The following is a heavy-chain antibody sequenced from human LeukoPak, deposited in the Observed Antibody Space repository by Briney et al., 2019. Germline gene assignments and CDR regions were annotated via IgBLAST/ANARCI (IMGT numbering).Heavy chain of an antibody. J-gene: IGHJ5*02. CDR1: GGTFSSYT. D-gene: IGHD5-18*01. CDR3: ARVLEDTAMDNWFDP. CDR2: VIPILGIA. Sequence: SVKVSCKASGGTFSSYTISWVRQAPGQGLEWMGRVIPILGIANYAQKFQGRVTITADKSTSTAYMELSSLRSEDTAVYYCARVLEDTAMDNWFDPWGQGTLVTVSS. V-gene: IGHV1-69*02.